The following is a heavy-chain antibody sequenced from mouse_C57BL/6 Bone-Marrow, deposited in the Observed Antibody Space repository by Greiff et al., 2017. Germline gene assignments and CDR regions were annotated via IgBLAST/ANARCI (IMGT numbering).Heavy chain of an antibody. CDR1: GYTFTSYW. D-gene: IGHD1-1*01. CDR2: LDPNGGGT. J-gene: IGHJ3*01. CDR3: APITTVVPGFAY. V-gene: IGHV1-62-3*01. Sequence: VQLQQPGAELVKPGASVKLSCKASGYTFTSYWMHWVKQRPGRGLEWIGRLDPNGGGTKYNEKFKSKATLTVDKSSGTAYMQLSSLTSEDSAVYYCAPITTVVPGFAYWGRGTLVTVSA.